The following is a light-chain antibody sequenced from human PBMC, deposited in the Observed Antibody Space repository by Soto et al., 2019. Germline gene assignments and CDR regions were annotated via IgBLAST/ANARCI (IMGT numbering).Light chain of an antibody. CDR1: QSISNW. V-gene: IGKV1-5*03. Sequence: DIQMTQSPSALSASVGDRVTITCRASQSISNWLAWYQQKPGKAPKLLIYKASSLESGVPSRFSGSGSGTEFTLTISSLQPDDFATYYCQQYNIYCTFGLGTKVEI. CDR2: KAS. CDR3: QQYNIYCT. J-gene: IGKJ1*01.